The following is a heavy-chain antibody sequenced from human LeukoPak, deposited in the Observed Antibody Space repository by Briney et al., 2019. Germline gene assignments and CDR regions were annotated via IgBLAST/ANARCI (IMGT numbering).Heavy chain of an antibody. CDR1: GFIFTTYW. Sequence: GGSLRLSCAASGFIFTTYWMTWVRQAPGKGLEWVANIKQDGSEKNCVDSVKGRFTISRDNAKNSLFLEMNVLRAEDAAVYYCARNVYGDDSSTGYRASDMWGQGTLVTVSS. CDR2: IKQDGSEK. J-gene: IGHJ3*02. D-gene: IGHD3-22*01. V-gene: IGHV3-7*03. CDR3: ARNVYGDDSSTGYRASDM.